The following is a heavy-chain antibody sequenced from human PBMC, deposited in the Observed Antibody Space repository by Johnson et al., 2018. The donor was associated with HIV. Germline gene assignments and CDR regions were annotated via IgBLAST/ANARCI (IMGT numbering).Heavy chain of an antibody. D-gene: IGHD4-23*01. CDR2: IWYDGSNK. V-gene: IGHV3-33*06. Sequence: QVLLVESGGGVVQPGRSLRLSCTASGFTFSSYGMHWVRQAPGKGLEWVAVIWYDGSNKYYADSVKGRFTISRDNSKNTLSLQMNSLRAEDTAVYYCAKDRGYGGNLDAFDIWGQGTMVTVSS. J-gene: IGHJ3*02. CDR3: AKDRGYGGNLDAFDI. CDR1: GFTFSSYG.